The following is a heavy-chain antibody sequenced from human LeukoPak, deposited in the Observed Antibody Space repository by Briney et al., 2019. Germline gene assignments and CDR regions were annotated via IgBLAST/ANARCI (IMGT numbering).Heavy chain of an antibody. CDR3: ARGRGYSGYDQYGMDV. CDR1: GGTFSSYA. V-gene: IGHV1-69*13. J-gene: IGHJ6*02. Sequence: SVKVSCTASGGTFSSYAISWVRQAPGQGLEWMGGIIPIFGTANYAQKFQGRVTITADESTSTAYMELSSLRSEDTAVYYCARGRGYSGYDQYGMDVWGQGTTVTVSS. CDR2: IIPIFGTA. D-gene: IGHD5-12*01.